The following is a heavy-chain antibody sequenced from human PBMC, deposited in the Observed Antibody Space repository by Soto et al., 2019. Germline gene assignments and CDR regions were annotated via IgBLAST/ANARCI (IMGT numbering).Heavy chain of an antibody. CDR2: ISYGGSNT. V-gene: IGHV3-30*18. D-gene: IGHD1-26*01. Sequence: QVQLVESGGGVVQPGWSLRLSCAASGFSISDYVMEWVRQAPGKGLEWVALISYGGSNTYYADSVKGRFTISRDNSKDTLFLQMAGLRREDTAVYYWAKGAGDRLSLGMDVWGQGTTVTFSS. CDR1: GFSISDYV. CDR3: AKGAGDRLSLGMDV. J-gene: IGHJ6*02.